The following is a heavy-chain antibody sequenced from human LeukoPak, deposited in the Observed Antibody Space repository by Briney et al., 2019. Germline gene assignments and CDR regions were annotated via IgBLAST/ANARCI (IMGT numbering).Heavy chain of an antibody. V-gene: IGHV4-59*01. CDR2: IYYSGTT. CDR3: AREDPQTTVPEGMDV. Sequence: SETLSLTCTVSGGSISNYYWSWIRQSPGRGLEWIGYIYYSGTTNSNPSLKSRVTISVDTSKNQFSLQLRSVTAADTAVYYCAREDPQTTVPEGMDVWGQGTTVIVSS. CDR1: GGSISNYY. D-gene: IGHD4-17*01. J-gene: IGHJ6*02.